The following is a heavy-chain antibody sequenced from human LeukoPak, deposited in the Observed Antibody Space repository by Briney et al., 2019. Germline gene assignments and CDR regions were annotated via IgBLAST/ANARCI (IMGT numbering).Heavy chain of an antibody. J-gene: IGHJ5*02. CDR3: ARHRGYSYGLSGWFDP. D-gene: IGHD5-18*01. Sequence: GESLKISCKGSGYSFSSYWIAWVRQMPGKGLEWMGIIYPGDSDTRYSPSFQGQVTISADKSISTAYLQWSSLKASDTAMYYCARHRGYSYGLSGWFDPWGQGTLVTVSS. V-gene: IGHV5-51*01. CDR2: IYPGDSDT. CDR1: GYSFSSYW.